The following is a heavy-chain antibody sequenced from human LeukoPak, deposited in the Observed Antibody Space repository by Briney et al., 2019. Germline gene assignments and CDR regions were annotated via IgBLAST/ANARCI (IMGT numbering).Heavy chain of an antibody. V-gene: IGHV3-23*01. CDR3: AKPNIVVVTATNFDY. CDR2: ISGSGGST. CDR1: GFTFSSYA. D-gene: IGHD2-21*02. J-gene: IGHJ4*02. Sequence: PGGSLRLSCAAPGFTFSSYAMSWVRQAPGKGLEWVSAISGSGGSTYYADSVKGRFTISRDNSKNTLYLQMNSLRAEDTAVYYCAKPNIVVVTATNFDYWGQGTLVTVSS.